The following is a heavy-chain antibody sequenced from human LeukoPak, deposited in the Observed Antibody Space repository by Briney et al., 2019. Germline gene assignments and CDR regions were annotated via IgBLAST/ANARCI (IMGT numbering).Heavy chain of an antibody. V-gene: IGHV3-48*03. D-gene: IGHD3-9*01. CDR2: ISSSGSTI. CDR1: EFTFSSYE. CDR3: ARAPTKFRRDWFDP. J-gene: IGHJ5*02. Sequence: SGGSLRLSSAASEFTFSSYEMNWIRQAPGKGLEWVSYISSSGSTIYYADSVKGRFTISRDNAKNSLYLQMNNLRVEDTAVYYCARAPTKFRRDWFDPWGQGTLVTVSS.